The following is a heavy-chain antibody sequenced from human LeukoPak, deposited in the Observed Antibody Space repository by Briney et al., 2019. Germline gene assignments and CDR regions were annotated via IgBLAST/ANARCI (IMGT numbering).Heavy chain of an antibody. CDR3: ARDPGYCSGGSCYSNFDY. CDR1: GFTFSSYA. Sequence: PGGSLRLSCAASGFTFSSYAMSWVRQAPGKGLEWVSAISGSGGSTYYADSVKGRFTISRDNSKNTLYLQMNSLRAEDTAVYYCARDPGYCSGGSCYSNFDYWGQGTLVTVSS. V-gene: IGHV3-23*01. D-gene: IGHD2-15*01. CDR2: ISGSGGST. J-gene: IGHJ4*02.